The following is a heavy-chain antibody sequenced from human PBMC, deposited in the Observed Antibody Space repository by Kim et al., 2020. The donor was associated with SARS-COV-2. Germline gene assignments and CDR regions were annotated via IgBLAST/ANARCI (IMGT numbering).Heavy chain of an antibody. Sequence: ASVKVSCKASGYTFTGYYMHWVRQAPGQGLEWMGRINPNSGGTNYAQKFQGRVTMTRDTSISTAYMELSRLRSDDTAVYYCARTRDDLGYGMDVWGQGTTVTVSS. V-gene: IGHV1-2*06. CDR2: INPNSGGT. J-gene: IGHJ6*02. D-gene: IGHD3-3*01. CDR1: GYTFTGYY. CDR3: ARTRDDLGYGMDV.